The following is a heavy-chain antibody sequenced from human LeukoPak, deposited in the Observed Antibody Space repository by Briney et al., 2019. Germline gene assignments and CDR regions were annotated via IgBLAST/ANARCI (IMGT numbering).Heavy chain of an antibody. CDR2: IKKDGSEK. D-gene: IGHD4-11*01. V-gene: IGHV3-7*01. CDR3: TRVEETATTAAIIRKYSYYYYYMDV. Sequence: GGSLRLSCTASGFTFSSYWMSWVRQAPGKGLEWVANIKKDGSEKYYVDSVKGRFTISRDNAKTSLYLQMNSLRAADTAVYYCTRVEETATTAAIIRKYSYYYYYMDVWGKGNTVTVSS. CDR1: GFTFSSYW. J-gene: IGHJ6*03.